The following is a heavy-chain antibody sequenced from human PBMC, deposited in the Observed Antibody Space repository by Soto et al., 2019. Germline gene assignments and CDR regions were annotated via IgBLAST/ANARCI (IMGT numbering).Heavy chain of an antibody. J-gene: IGHJ6*03. D-gene: IGHD4-4*01. V-gene: IGHV4-34*01. Sequence: SETLALTCAVSGGCFSGYYWRWIRQPPGKGLEWIGEINHSGSTNYNPSLKSRVTISVDTSKNQFSLKLSSVTAADTAVYYCARGSPGDYSNYGLETYVGNYYYMDVWGKGTTVTVSS. CDR2: INHSGST. CDR1: GGCFSGYY. CDR3: ARGSPGDYSNYGLETYVGNYYYMDV.